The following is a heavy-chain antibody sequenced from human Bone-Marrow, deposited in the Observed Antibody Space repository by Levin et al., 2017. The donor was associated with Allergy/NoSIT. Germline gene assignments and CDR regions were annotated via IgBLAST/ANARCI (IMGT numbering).Heavy chain of an antibody. CDR1: GFSFSNNA. Sequence: GESLKISCAASGFSFSNNAMHWVRQAPGKGLEWVAVISYDGSNEFYADSVKDRFTISRDNSKNTLYLQMNSLRTEDTAIYYCARVPFSRGGYLDYWGQGTLVTVSS. V-gene: IGHV3-30*04. CDR3: ARVPFSRGGYLDY. CDR2: ISYDGSNE. D-gene: IGHD2-15*01. J-gene: IGHJ4*02.